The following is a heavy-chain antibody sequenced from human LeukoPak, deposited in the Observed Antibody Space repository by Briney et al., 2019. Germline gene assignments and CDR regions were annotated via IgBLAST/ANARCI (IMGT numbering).Heavy chain of an antibody. V-gene: IGHV4-34*01. CDR3: ARGRLVAATRGVFDY. CDR2: INHSGGT. J-gene: IGHJ4*02. D-gene: IGHD2-15*01. CDR1: GGSFSGYY. Sequence: SETLSLTCAVYGGSFSGYYWNCLRQPPGKGLEWIGEINHSGGTNYNPSLKSRVTISVDTSKNQFSLKLSSVTAADTAVYYCARGRLVAATRGVFDYWGQGTLVTVSS.